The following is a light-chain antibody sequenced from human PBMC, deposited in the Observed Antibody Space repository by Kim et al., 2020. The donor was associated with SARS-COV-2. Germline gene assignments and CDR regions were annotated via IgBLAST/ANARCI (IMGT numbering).Light chain of an antibody. CDR2: GAS. J-gene: IGKJ1*01. Sequence: VSPGERAPLTCRASQSVNTKLAWYQQKGGRPPRILIYGASTRATGVPARFSGSGYGTDFTLTISSLQSEDFAVYYCQQYHDWAETFGQGTKVDIK. V-gene: IGKV3D-15*01. CDR3: QQYHDWAET. CDR1: QSVNTK.